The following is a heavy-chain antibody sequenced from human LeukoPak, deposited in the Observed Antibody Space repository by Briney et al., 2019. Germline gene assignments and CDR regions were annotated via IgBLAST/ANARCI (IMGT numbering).Heavy chain of an antibody. CDR1: GGSISSYY. CDR3: AREGGYSGYETGFDY. J-gene: IGHJ4*02. D-gene: IGHD5-12*01. Sequence: SETLSLSCTVSGGSISSYYWSWIRQPAGKGLEWIGRIYTSGSTNYNPSLKSRVTMSVDTSKNQFSLKLSSVTAADTAVYYCAREGGYSGYETGFDYWGQGTLVTVSS. CDR2: IYTSGST. V-gene: IGHV4-4*07.